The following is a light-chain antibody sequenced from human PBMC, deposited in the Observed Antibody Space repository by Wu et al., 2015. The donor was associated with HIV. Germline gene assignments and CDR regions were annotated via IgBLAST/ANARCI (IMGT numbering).Light chain of an antibody. V-gene: IGKV1-9*01. J-gene: IGKJ2*03. CDR2: AAS. CDR1: QGISSY. CDR3: HQFYIHPRS. Sequence: IQLTQSPSSLSASVGDRVTITCRASQGISSYLAWYQQKPGKAPKLLIYAASTLQGGVPSRFSGSGSGTDFTLTISSLQPEDSATYYCHQFYIHPRSFGQGTKLEIK.